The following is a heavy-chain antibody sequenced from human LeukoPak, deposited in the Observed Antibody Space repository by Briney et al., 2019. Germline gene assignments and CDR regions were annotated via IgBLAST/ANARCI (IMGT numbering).Heavy chain of an antibody. CDR2: ISSSSSYI. CDR3: ARDSARYFDWLSPPSPPYFDY. Sequence: GGSLRLSCAASGFTFSSYSMNWVRQAPGKGLEWVSSISSSSSYIYYADSVKGRFTISRDNAKNSLYLQMNSLRAEDTAVYYCARDSARYFDWLSPPSPPYFDYWGQGTLVTVSS. CDR1: GFTFSSYS. D-gene: IGHD3-9*01. J-gene: IGHJ4*02. V-gene: IGHV3-21*01.